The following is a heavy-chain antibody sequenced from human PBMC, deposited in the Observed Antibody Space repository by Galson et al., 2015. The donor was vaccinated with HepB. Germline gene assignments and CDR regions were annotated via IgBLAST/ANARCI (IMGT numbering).Heavy chain of an antibody. D-gene: IGHD3/OR15-3a*01. J-gene: IGHJ4*02. CDR1: GFTFSSYA. V-gene: IGHV3-23*01. CDR2: ISGSRGTT. Sequence: SLRLSCAASGFTFSSYAVTWVRQAPGKGLEWVSGISGSRGTTYYSDSVKGRFTISRDNSENTLYLQMNSLRAEDTAVYYCAKGGGLPPYFFDFWGQGTLVTVSS. CDR3: AKGGGLPPYFFDF.